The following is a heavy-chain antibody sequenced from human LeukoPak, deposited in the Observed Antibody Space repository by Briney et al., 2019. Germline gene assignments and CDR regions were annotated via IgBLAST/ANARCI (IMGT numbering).Heavy chain of an antibody. CDR3: AIGLLTYYDYVWGSFHFDY. Sequence: ASVKVSCKASGYTFTGYYMHWVRQAPGQGLEWMGWINPNSGDTNYAQKFQGRVTMARDTSITTAYMELSRLRSDDTAVYYCAIGLLTYYDYVWGSFHFDYWGQGTLVTVSS. V-gene: IGHV1-2*02. D-gene: IGHD3-16*01. CDR1: GYTFTGYY. CDR2: INPNSGDT. J-gene: IGHJ4*02.